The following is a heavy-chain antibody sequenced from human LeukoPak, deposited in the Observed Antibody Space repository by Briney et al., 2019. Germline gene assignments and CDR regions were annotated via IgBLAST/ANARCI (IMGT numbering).Heavy chain of an antibody. D-gene: IGHD3-22*01. Sequence: GRSLRLSCAASGFTFSSYEMNWVRQAPGKGLEWVSYISRSGSTKYYTDSGKGRFTISRDNAKNSLYLQMNSLRAEDTAVYYCAREDSSGYYVDYWGQGTLVTVSS. CDR1: GFTFSSYE. CDR3: AREDSSGYYVDY. V-gene: IGHV3-48*03. J-gene: IGHJ4*02. CDR2: ISRSGSTK.